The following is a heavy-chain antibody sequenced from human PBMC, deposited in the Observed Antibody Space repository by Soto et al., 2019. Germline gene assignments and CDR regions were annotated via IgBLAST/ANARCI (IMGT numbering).Heavy chain of an antibody. Sequence: QVQLQESGPGLVKPSQTLSLTCTVSGGSISSGGYYWSWIRQHPGKGLEWIGYIYYSGSTYYNPSLQRRVTISVDPSKNQFSLKLSSVAAADTAVYYCARGGGSCYSCWFDRWGKGTLVTVSS. V-gene: IGHV4-31*03. CDR1: GGSISSGGYY. CDR3: ARGGGSCYSCWFDR. CDR2: IYYSGST. D-gene: IGHD2-15*01. J-gene: IGHJ5*02.